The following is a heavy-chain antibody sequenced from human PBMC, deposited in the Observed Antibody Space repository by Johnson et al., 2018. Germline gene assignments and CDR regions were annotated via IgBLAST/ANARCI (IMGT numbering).Heavy chain of an antibody. CDR1: GYSFTSYW. D-gene: IGHD1-26*01. J-gene: IGHJ4*02. CDR2: IYPGDSDT. Sequence: EVRLLESGAEVKKPGESLKISCKGSGYSFTSYWIGWVRQMPGKGLEWMGIIYPGDSDTRYSPSFQGPVTISADKSISTAYLQGSSPKASDTAMYYCARLVGAWYYFDSWGQGTLVTVSS. CDR3: ARLVGAWYYFDS. V-gene: IGHV5-51*03.